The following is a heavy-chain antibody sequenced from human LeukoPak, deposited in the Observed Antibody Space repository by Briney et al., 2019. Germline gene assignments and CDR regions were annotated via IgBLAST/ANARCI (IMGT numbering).Heavy chain of an antibody. D-gene: IGHD4-23*01. Sequence: LLGGSLRLSCAASGFTFSSYWMSWVRQAPGKGLEWVANIKQDGSEKYYVDSVKGRFTISRDNAKNSLYLQMNSLRAEDTAVYYCARDPCAGGNGGAGCFHSFDYWGQGTLVTVSS. J-gene: IGHJ4*02. CDR1: GFTFSSYW. V-gene: IGHV3-7*01. CDR3: ARDPCAGGNGGAGCFHSFDY. CDR2: IKQDGSEK.